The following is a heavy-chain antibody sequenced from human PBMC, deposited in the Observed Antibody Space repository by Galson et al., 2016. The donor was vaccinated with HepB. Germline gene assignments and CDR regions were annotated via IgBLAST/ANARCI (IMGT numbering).Heavy chain of an antibody. Sequence: CAASGFTFSSHTMHWVRQAPGKGLEWVAVISSEGSRTDYADSVKGRFTISRDISKNTVFLQMNSLRVIDTAVHYCARDNYGYGNYLDSWGQGTLVTVSS. J-gene: IGHJ4*02. V-gene: IGHV3-30-3*01. CDR2: ISSEGSRT. CDR1: GFTFSSHT. CDR3: ARDNYGYGNYLDS. D-gene: IGHD3-16*01.